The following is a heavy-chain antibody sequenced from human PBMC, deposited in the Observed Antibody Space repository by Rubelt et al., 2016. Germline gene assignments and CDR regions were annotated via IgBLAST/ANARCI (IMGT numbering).Heavy chain of an antibody. Sequence: ESGPGLVKPSQTLSLTCTVSGGSISSGGYYWSWIRQHPGKGLEWIGFISYSGSTNYNPYLKSRVTISLDTSKNRFSLELSSVTAADTAVYYCAREYSGYSGYGGGDDYSYGMDVWGQGTTVTVSS. CDR1: GGSISSGGYY. D-gene: IGHD5-12*01. J-gene: IGHJ6*02. CDR3: AREYSGYSGYGGGDDYSYGMDV. V-gene: IGHV4-61*03. CDR2: ISYSGST.